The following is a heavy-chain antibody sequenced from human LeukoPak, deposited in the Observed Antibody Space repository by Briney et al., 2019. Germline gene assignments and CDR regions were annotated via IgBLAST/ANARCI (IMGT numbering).Heavy chain of an antibody. CDR3: AKAGLLWFGESWMDV. D-gene: IGHD3-10*01. V-gene: IGHV3-7*01. J-gene: IGHJ6*02. CDR2: IKEDGSES. Sequence: GGSLRLSCAASGFIFSTYWMSWVRQAPGKGLEWVANIKEDGSESHYVDSVKGRFTISRDNAKNSLYLQMNSLRAEDTAVYFCAKAGLLWFGESWMDVWGQGTTVTFSS. CDR1: GFIFSTYW.